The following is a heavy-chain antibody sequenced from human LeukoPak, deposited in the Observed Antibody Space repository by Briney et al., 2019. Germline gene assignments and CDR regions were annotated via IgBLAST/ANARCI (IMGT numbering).Heavy chain of an antibody. Sequence: SETLSLTCTVSGYSISSGYYWAWIRQPPGKGLEWIGSIFHTGSTYHNPSLKSRVTISVDTSKNQFSLKLSSVTAADTAVYYCACYYGDSPVDYWGQGTLVTVSS. V-gene: IGHV4-38-2*02. D-gene: IGHD4-17*01. J-gene: IGHJ4*02. CDR2: IFHTGST. CDR3: ACYYGDSPVDY. CDR1: GYSISSGYY.